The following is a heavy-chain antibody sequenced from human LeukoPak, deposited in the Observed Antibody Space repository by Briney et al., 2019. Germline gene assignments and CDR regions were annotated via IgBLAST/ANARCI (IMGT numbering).Heavy chain of an antibody. CDR3: ARDKKSGESSEIDY. V-gene: IGHV3-74*03. J-gene: IGHJ4*02. CDR2: INRDGSTT. Sequence: GGSLRLSCSASGFTFSNYWVHWVRHAPGKGLVWVSRINRDGSTTKYADSVKGRFTVSRDNAKNTLNLQMNSLRAEDTAVYYCARDKKSGESSEIDYWGQGTLVTVSS. D-gene: IGHD3-10*01. CDR1: GFTFSNYW.